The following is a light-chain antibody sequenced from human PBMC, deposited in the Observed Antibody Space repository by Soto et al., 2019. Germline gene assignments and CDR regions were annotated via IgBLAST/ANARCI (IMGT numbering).Light chain of an antibody. CDR1: QSVSTN. J-gene: IGKJ2*01. CDR2: GAS. CDR3: QQYNNWPQT. V-gene: IGKV3-15*01. Sequence: EIVMTQSPATLSVSPGIRATLSCRASQSVSTNLAWYQQKPGQAPRLLIYGASTRATGIPARFSGSGSGTEFTLTISSLQSEDFAFYYCQQYNNWPQTFGQGTKLEIK.